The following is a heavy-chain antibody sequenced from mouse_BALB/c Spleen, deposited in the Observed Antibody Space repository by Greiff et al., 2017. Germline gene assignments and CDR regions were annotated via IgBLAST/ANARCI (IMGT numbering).Heavy chain of an antibody. D-gene: IGHD2-14*01. Sequence: EVQLQQSGPGLVRPSQSLSLTCTVTGYSITRDYAWNWIRQFPGNKLEWMGYISYSGSTSYNPSLKSRISITRDTSKNQFFLQLNSVTTEDTATYHCARTGMGYGFAYWGQGTLVTVSA. J-gene: IGHJ3*01. CDR2: ISYSGST. CDR3: ARTGMGYGFAY. CDR1: GYSITRDYA. V-gene: IGHV3-2*02.